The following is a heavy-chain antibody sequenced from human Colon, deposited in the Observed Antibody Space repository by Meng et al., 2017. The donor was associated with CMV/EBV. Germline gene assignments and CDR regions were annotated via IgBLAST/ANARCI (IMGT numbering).Heavy chain of an antibody. Sequence: GGSLRLSCAASGFTFSSYAMSWVRQVPGKGLEWVSGISGSGGSTYHADSVRGRFTISRDNSKNTLYLQMNSLRAEDTALYYCAKAGGFDFWSGYSSTPFDFRGQGTLVTVSS. J-gene: IGHJ4*02. V-gene: IGHV3-23*01. D-gene: IGHD3-3*01. CDR1: GFTFSSYA. CDR2: ISGSGGST. CDR3: AKAGGFDFWSGYSSTPFDF.